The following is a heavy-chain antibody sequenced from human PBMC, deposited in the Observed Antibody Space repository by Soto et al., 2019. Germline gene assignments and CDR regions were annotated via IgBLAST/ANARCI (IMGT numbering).Heavy chain of an antibody. CDR3: AVATSDWYFDL. Sequence: ASVKVSCKASGYTFTSYGISWVRQAPGQGLEWMGLISACSGNTNYAQKLQGRVTMTRDTSTSTVYMELSSLRSEDTAVYYCAVATSDWYFDLWGRGTLVTVSS. V-gene: IGHV1-18*01. D-gene: IGHD4-17*01. CDR1: GYTFTSYG. CDR2: ISACSGNT. J-gene: IGHJ2*01.